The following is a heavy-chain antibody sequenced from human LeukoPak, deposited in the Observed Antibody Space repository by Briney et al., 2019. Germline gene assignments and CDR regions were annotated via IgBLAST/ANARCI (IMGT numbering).Heavy chain of an antibody. D-gene: IGHD4-17*01. CDR3: ARRGNYGDYFDY. CDR2: INPHSGAT. V-gene: IGHV1-2*02. CDR1: GYTFTGYF. Sequence: ASVKVSCKTSGYTFTGYFIHWVRQAPGKGLEWMGWINPHSGATKYAQKFQGRVTMTRDTSISTAFMDLSRLRSDDTAAYYCARRGNYGDYFDYWGQGTLVTVSS. J-gene: IGHJ4*02.